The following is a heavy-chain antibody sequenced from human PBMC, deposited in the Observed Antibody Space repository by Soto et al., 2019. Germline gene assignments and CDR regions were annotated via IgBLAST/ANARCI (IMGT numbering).Heavy chain of an antibody. CDR2: ISSSSSTI. CDR3: ARDWWGYCSGGSCYDPYYFDY. D-gene: IGHD2-15*01. CDR1: GFTFSSYS. V-gene: IGHV3-48*01. J-gene: IGHJ4*02. Sequence: GGSLRLSCAASGFTFSSYSMNWVRQAPGKGLEWVSYISSSSSTIYYADSVKGRFTISRDNAKNSLYLQMNSLRAEDTAVYYCARDWWGYCSGGSCYDPYYFDYWGQGTLVTVSS.